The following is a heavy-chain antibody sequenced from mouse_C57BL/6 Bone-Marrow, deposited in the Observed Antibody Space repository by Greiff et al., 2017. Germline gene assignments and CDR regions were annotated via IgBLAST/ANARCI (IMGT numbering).Heavy chain of an antibody. CDR3: ARGFYHED. Sequence: VQLQQPGAELVKPGASVKMSCKASGYTFTSYWITWVKQRPGQGLEWIGDIYPGSGSTNYNEKFKSKATLTVETSSSTAYMQLSSLTSEDSAVYYCARGFYHEDWGQGTTLTVSS. V-gene: IGHV1-55*01. CDR2: IYPGSGST. J-gene: IGHJ2*01. CDR1: GYTFTSYW. D-gene: IGHD1-1*01.